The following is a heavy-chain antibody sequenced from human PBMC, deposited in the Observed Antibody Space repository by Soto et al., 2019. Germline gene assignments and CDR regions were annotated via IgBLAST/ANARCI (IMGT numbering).Heavy chain of an antibody. D-gene: IGHD3-10*01. V-gene: IGHV4-59*08. CDR1: GGSISSYY. CDR2: IYHSGST. Sequence: QVQLQESGPGLVKPSETLSLTCTVSGGSISSYYWSWIRQPPGKGLEWIGYIYHSGSTNYNPSLKSRVTLSVDTSKTQFSLKLSSVTAADTAVYYCARRYGGAVDYWGQGTLVTVSS. J-gene: IGHJ4*02. CDR3: ARRYGGAVDY.